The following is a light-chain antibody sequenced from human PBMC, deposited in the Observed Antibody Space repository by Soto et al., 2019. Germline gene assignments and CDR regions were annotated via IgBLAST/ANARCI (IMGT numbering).Light chain of an antibody. CDR2: AAS. V-gene: IGKV1-39*01. Sequence: DIQMTQSPSSLSASVGDRVTITCRASQSMSNYLNWYQQKPGKAPKLLIYAASSLQSGVPSRFSGSGSGTDFTLTISSLQPEDFATYYCQQSYSTPTFCGGTKVEIK. J-gene: IGKJ4*01. CDR1: QSMSNY. CDR3: QQSYSTPT.